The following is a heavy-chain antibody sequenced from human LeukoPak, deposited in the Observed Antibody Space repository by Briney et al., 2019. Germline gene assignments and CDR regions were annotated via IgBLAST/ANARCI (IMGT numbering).Heavy chain of an antibody. Sequence: SETLSLTCTVSGGSISSYYWSWIRQPPGKGLEWIGYIYYSGSTNYNPSLKSRVTISVDTSKNQFSLKLSSVTAADTAVYYCARSGGYGHSGDYWGQGTLVTVSS. CDR3: ARSGGYGHSGDY. V-gene: IGHV4-59*01. J-gene: IGHJ4*02. CDR1: GGSISSYY. CDR2: IYYSGST. D-gene: IGHD5-12*01.